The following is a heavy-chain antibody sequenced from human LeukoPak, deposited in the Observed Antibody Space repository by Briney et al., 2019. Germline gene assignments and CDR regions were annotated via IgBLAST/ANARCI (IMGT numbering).Heavy chain of an antibody. CDR3: AGVCWGSSCPTGAFGI. Sequence: PGGSLRLSCAASGFTFSSYAMSWVRQAPGKGLEWVSAISGSGGSTYYADSVKGRFTISRDNSKNTLYLQMNSLRAEDTAVYYCAGVCWGSSCPTGAFGIWGQGTMVTVSS. V-gene: IGHV3-23*01. D-gene: IGHD6-13*01. CDR1: GFTFSSYA. J-gene: IGHJ3*02. CDR2: ISGSGGST.